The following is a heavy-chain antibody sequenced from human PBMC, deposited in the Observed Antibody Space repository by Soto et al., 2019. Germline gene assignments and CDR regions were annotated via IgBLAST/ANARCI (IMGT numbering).Heavy chain of an antibody. V-gene: IGHV3-33*01. CDR2: ICNDGSNS. J-gene: IGHJ6*02. Sequence: HASGRGVGWVAVICNDGSNSYYANSVKGRFTISRDNSKNTPYLQMSSLRAEDTAVYYCARRQISPHPRGAATARGAMDVWGQGTTVTVSS. CDR3: ARRQISPHPRGAATARGAMDV. D-gene: IGHD6-13*01.